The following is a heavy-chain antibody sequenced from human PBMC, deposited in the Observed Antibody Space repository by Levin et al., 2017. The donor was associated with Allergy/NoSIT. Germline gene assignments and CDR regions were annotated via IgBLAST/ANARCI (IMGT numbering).Heavy chain of an antibody. V-gene: IGHV4-31*03. D-gene: IGHD6-19*01. J-gene: IGHJ4*02. CDR3: ARDEGGWYFDY. CDR1: GGFISSGGYY. Sequence: SETLSLTCTVSGGFISSGGYYWSWIRQHPGKGLEWIGYIYYSGSTYYNPSLKSRVTISVDTSKNHVSLNLSSVTASDTAVYYCARDEGGWYFDYWGQGTLVTVSS. CDR2: IYYSGST.